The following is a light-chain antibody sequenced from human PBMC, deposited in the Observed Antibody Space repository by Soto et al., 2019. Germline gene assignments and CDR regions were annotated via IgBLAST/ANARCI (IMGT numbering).Light chain of an antibody. CDR1: SSDVGTYNL. CDR3: CSYAPSRTLL. J-gene: IGLJ2*01. CDR2: EGN. Sequence: CVLTQPATVSGSRGESITISCPGTSSDVGTYNLVTWYQQHPGRVPKLILYEGNKRPSGVSSRFSASKSGNTASLTISGLQAEDEAEYFCCSYAPSRTLLFGGGTKVTV. V-gene: IGLV2-23*01.